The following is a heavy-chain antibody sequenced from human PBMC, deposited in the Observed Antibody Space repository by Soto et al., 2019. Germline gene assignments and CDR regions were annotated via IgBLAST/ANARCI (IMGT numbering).Heavy chain of an antibody. D-gene: IGHD5-18*01. CDR1: GDSYSISTYS. CDR2: IYQSGVT. Sequence: SETLSLTCNMSGDSYSISTYSWSWIRQPPGKALQWIGFIYQSGVTSYNPSLTSRVTISLDTSKNQFSLKLRSVTAADTAVYYCARGLQLWLGTQKGMDVWGQGTTVTVSS. V-gene: IGHV4-30-2*01. CDR3: ARGLQLWLGTQKGMDV. J-gene: IGHJ6*02.